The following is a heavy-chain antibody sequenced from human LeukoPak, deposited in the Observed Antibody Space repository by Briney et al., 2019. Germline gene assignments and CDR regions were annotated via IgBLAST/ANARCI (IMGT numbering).Heavy chain of an antibody. CDR3: VKDWSDEAPCGGDCLDY. CDR2: ISSRGGT. D-gene: IGHD2-21*02. CDR1: GFTFSDYA. Sequence: GGSRRLSCAASGFTFSDYAMTWVRQAPGKGLEWVSTISSRGGTYYAGSVKGRFIISRDNSKNTLFLQLSSLRAEDTAVYYCVKDWSDEAPCGGDCLDYWGQGTLVTVSS. V-gene: IGHV3-23*01. J-gene: IGHJ4*02.